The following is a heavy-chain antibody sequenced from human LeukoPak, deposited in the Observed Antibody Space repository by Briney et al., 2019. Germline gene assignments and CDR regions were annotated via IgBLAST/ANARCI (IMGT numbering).Heavy chain of an antibody. CDR3: AKASCSSTSCYGDY. CDR2: ISGGGGST. D-gene: IGHD2-2*01. J-gene: IGHJ4*02. Sequence: GGSLRLSCAASGFTFSSYAMSWVRQAPGKGLEWVSAISGGGGSTYYADSVKGRFTISRDNSKNTLYLQMNSLRVEDTAVYYCAKASCSSTSCYGDYWGQGTLVTVSS. CDR1: GFTFSSYA. V-gene: IGHV3-23*01.